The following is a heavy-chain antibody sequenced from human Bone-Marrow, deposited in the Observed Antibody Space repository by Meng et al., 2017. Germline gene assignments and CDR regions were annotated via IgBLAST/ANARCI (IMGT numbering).Heavy chain of an antibody. CDR2: INPSGGST. D-gene: IGHD5-12*01. CDR1: GYTFTSYY. J-gene: IGHJ4*02. CDR3: ARDSTSAYADS. Sequence: QGQLVQSGAEVKKPWASVKVSCKASGYTFTSYYMHWVRQAPGQGLEWMGIINPSGGSTSYAQKFQGRVTMTRDTSTSTVYMELSSLRSDDTAVYYCARDSTSAYADSWGQGTLVTVSS. V-gene: IGHV1-46*01.